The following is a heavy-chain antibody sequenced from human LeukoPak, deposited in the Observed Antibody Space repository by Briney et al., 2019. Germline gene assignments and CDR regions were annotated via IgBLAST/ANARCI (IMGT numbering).Heavy chain of an antibody. CDR1: GFTFSSYS. J-gene: IGHJ4*02. CDR3: ANYSSRRDGYNFRTYYFDY. CDR2: ITNSGGNT. D-gene: IGHD5-24*01. Sequence: GGSLRLSCAASGFTFSSYSMNWARQAPGKGLEWVSAITNSGGNTYYADSVKGRFTISRDNSKNTLYLQMNSLRAEDTAVYYCANYSSRRDGYNFRTYYFDYWGQGTLVTVSS. V-gene: IGHV3-23*01.